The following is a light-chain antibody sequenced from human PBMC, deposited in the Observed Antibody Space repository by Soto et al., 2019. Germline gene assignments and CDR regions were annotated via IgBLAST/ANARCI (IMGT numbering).Light chain of an antibody. CDR3: QQYGSSRWT. V-gene: IGKV3-20*01. CDR2: AAS. CDR1: QSVSSTY. J-gene: IGKJ1*01. Sequence: EIVLTQSPDTLSLFPGERATLSCRASQSVSSTYLAWYQQKPDQPPRPLISAASSTATGTPDRVSGSGSGTDFTLTISRLEPEDFAVYYCQQYGSSRWTFGQGTKVEIK.